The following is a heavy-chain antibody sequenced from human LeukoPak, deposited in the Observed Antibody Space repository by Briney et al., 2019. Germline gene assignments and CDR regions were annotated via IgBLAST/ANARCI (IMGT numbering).Heavy chain of an antibody. Sequence: GRSLRLSCAASEFTFSRYAMHWVRQAPGKGLEWLAVISYHGVDKFYRASVRGRFTISRDNVDNSLFLQLDNLTPDDSGVYFCARAVPTIHHMDVWGKGTTVIVSS. D-gene: IGHD5-24*01. CDR1: EFTFSRYA. CDR2: ISYHGVDK. J-gene: IGHJ6*03. CDR3: ARAVPTIHHMDV. V-gene: IGHV3-30*04.